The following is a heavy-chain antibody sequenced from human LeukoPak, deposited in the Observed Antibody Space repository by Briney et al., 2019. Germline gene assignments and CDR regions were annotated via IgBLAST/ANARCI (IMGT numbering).Heavy chain of an antibody. CDR2: INHSGST. CDR3: ARGPHEFGVVRNIPTIPNWFDP. J-gene: IGHJ5*02. Sequence: SETLSLTCAVYGGSFSGYYWSWIRQPPGKGLEWIGEINHSGSTNYNPSLKSRVTISVDTSKNQFSLKLSSVTAADTAVYYCARGPHEFGVVRNIPTIPNWFDPWGQGTLVTVSS. D-gene: IGHD3-3*01. CDR1: GGSFSGYY. V-gene: IGHV4-34*01.